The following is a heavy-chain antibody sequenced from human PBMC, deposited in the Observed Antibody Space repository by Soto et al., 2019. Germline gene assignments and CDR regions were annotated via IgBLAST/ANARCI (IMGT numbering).Heavy chain of an antibody. J-gene: IGHJ4*02. CDR1: GFTFSSFW. Sequence: EVQLVESGGGLVQPGGSLRLSCAASGFTFSSFWMSWVRQAPGKGLEWVANIKQDGSEKYYVDSVKGRFTISRDNAKNSLYLQMNSLRAEDTAVYYCASLKYQLLYIDYWGQGTLVTVSS. CDR2: IKQDGSEK. V-gene: IGHV3-7*01. D-gene: IGHD2-2*02. CDR3: ASLKYQLLYIDY.